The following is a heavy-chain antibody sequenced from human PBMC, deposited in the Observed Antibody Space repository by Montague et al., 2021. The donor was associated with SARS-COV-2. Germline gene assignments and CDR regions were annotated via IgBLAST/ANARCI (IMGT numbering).Heavy chain of an antibody. Sequence: TLSLTCSVSGDSIGSGSYYWSWIRRAAGEGLDWIGRIYTSGRTDYNPSLINRVIISLDTSKNQFSLKLSSLTTADTGVYDCARAPDDYGTFGYWGQGIPVIVSS. CDR3: ARAPDDYGTFGY. D-gene: IGHD4-17*01. CDR1: GDSIGSGSYY. J-gene: IGHJ4*02. CDR2: IYTSGRT. V-gene: IGHV4-61*02.